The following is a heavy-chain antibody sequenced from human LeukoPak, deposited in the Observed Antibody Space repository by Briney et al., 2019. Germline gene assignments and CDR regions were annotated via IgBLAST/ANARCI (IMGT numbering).Heavy chain of an antibody. CDR1: GFTFSSYA. D-gene: IGHD6-19*01. CDR3: AKEPAPPYSGGWYGGDAFDI. J-gene: IGHJ3*02. CDR2: ISGSGGST. V-gene: IGHV3-23*01. Sequence: PGGSLRLSCAASGFTFSSYAMSWVRQAPGKGLEWVSAISGSGGSTYYADSVKGRFTISRDNSKNTLYLQMNSLRAEDTVVYYCAKEPAPPYSGGWYGGDAFDIWGQGTMVTVSS.